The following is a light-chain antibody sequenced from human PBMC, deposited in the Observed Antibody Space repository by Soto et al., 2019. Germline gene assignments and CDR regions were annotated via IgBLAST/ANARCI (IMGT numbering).Light chain of an antibody. V-gene: IGKV1-39*01. CDR3: QQSYSTPFSLT. CDR2: AAS. CDR1: QSISSY. Sequence: DIQMTQSPSSLSASVGDRVTITCRASQSISSYLNWYQQKPGKAPKLLIYAASSLQSEVPSRFRGSGSGTDFTLTISSLQPEDFATYYCQQSYSTPFSLTFGGGTKVEIK. J-gene: IGKJ4*01.